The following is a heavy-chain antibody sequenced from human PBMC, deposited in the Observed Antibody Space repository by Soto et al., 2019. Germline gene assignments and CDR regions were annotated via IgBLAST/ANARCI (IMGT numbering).Heavy chain of an antibody. J-gene: IGHJ6*02. Sequence: QVQLVQSGAEVKKPGSSVKVSCKASGGTFSSYAISWVRQAPGQGLEWMGGIIPIFGTANYARKFQGRVTITPNVSTSTAYMKLSSLRSEDTAVYYCARHVPAAGYYYGMDVWGQGTTVTVSS. CDR1: GGTFSSYA. CDR2: IIPIFGTA. CDR3: ARHVPAAGYYYGMDV. V-gene: IGHV1-69*05. D-gene: IGHD2-2*01.